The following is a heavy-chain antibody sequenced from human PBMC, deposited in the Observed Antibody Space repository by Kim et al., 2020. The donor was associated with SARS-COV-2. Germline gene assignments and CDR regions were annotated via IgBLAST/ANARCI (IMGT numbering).Heavy chain of an antibody. V-gene: IGHV1-2*06. CDR3: ARDYDSGWTPNN. D-gene: IGHD6-19*01. CDR1: GYTFNDFY. Sequence: ASVKVSCKASGYTFNDFYIHWVRQAPGQGLEWMGRINHNTSDTNYAQNFQGRVTMTRDTSISTAYMNLSGLRSDDTALYYCARDYDSGWTPNNWGQSTLVTVSS. CDR2: INHNTSDT. J-gene: IGHJ1*01.